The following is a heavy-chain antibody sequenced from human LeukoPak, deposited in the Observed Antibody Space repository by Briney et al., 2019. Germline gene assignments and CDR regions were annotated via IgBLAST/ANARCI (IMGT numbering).Heavy chain of an antibody. Sequence: SVKVSCKASGGTFSSYAISWVRQAPGQGLEWMGGIIPIFGTANYAQKFQGRVTITADESTSTAYMELRSLRSDDTAVYYCARDQSSDGVVDPEWGVSDYWGQGTLVTVSS. CDR3: ARDQSSDGVVDPEWGVSDY. CDR2: IIPIFGTA. V-gene: IGHV1-69*13. CDR1: GGTFSSYA. J-gene: IGHJ4*02. D-gene: IGHD1-26*01.